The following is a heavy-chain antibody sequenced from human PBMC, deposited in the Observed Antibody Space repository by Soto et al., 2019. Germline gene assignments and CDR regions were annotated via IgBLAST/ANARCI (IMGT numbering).Heavy chain of an antibody. CDR1: GFTFSSYA. D-gene: IGHD3-22*01. Sequence: GGSLRLSCAASGFTFSSYAISWIRLSPGKGLEWVSAISGSGGSTYYADSVKGRFTISRDNSKHTLYLQMNSLRAGDTAVYYCARGVNGYYYDSSGYFRPIEFDYWGQGTLVTVSS. J-gene: IGHJ4*02. CDR2: ISGSGGST. CDR3: ARGVNGYYYDSSGYFRPIEFDY. V-gene: IGHV3-23*01.